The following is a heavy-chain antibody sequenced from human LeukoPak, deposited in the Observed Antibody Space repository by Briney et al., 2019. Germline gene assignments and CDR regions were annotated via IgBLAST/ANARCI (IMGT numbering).Heavy chain of an antibody. CDR2: INTNTGNP. V-gene: IGHV7-4-1*02. CDR1: GYTFTSYA. J-gene: IGHJ4*02. D-gene: IGHD3-22*01. CDR3: ARGGETMIVVAPDY. Sequence: ASVKVSCKASGYTFTSYAMNWVRQAPGQGLEWMGWINTNTGNPTYAQGFTGRSVFSLDTSVSTAYLQISSLKAEDTAVYYCARGGETMIVVAPDYWGQGTLVTVSS.